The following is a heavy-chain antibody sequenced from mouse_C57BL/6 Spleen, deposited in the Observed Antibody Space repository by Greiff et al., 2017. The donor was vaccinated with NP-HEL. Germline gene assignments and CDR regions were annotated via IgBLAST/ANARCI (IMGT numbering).Heavy chain of an antibody. CDR2: IRGGGGNT. CDR3: ARQVWGGNYYFDD. CDR1: GFTFSSYP. Sequence: EVKLVESGGGLVKPGGSLKFSCAASGFTFSSYPMSWVRQTPEQRLEWVATIRGGGGNTYYPDRVKGRSTLSNDNAKNAQYLQMSSLRSEDTALYYCARQVWGGNYYFDDWGQGTTLTVSS. V-gene: IGHV5-9*01. D-gene: IGHD2-1*01. J-gene: IGHJ2*01.